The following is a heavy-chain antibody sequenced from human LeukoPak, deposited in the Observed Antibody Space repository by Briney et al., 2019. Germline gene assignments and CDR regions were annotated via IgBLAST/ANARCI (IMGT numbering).Heavy chain of an antibody. CDR2: IYYSGST. CDR1: GGSISSSSYY. J-gene: IGHJ3*02. CDR3: ARLDAFDI. V-gene: IGHV4-61*05. Sequence: PSETLSLTCTVSGGSISSSSYYWGWIRQPPGKGLEWIGYIYYSGSTNYNPSLKSRVTISVDTSKNQFSLKLSSVTAADTAVYYCARLDAFDIWGQGTMVTVSS.